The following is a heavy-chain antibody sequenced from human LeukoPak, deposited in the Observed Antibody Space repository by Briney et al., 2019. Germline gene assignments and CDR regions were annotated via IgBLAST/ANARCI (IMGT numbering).Heavy chain of an antibody. CDR1: GGSISSGSYY. J-gene: IGHJ4*02. Sequence: PSETLSLTCTVSGGSISSGSYYWSWIRQPAGKGLEWIGRIYTSGSTNYNPSLKSRVTISVDTSKNQFSLKLSSVTAADTAVYYCASVDADYYGSGSYYLNDCWGQGTLVTVSS. V-gene: IGHV4-61*02. CDR3: ASVDADYYGSGSYYLNDC. D-gene: IGHD3-10*01. CDR2: IYTSGST.